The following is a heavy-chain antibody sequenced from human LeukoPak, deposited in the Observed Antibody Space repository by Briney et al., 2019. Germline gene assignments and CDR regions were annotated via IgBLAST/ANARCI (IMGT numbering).Heavy chain of an antibody. CDR2: ISSSSSYI. V-gene: IGHV3-21*01. CDR1: WFTVSSNY. Sequence: GGSLRLSCAASWFTVSSNYMSWVRQAPGKGLEWVSAISSSSSYIHYADSVKGRFTISRDNAKNSLYLQMNSLRAEDTAVYYCARGGPYYDILTGYGDYYYYMDVWGKGTTVTVSS. CDR3: ARGGPYYDILTGYGDYYYYMDV. D-gene: IGHD3-9*01. J-gene: IGHJ6*03.